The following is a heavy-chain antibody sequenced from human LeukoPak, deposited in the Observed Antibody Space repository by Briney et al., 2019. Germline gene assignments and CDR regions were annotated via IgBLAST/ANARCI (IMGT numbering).Heavy chain of an antibody. J-gene: IGHJ3*02. Sequence: VASVKVSCKASGYTFTGYYMHWVRQAPGPGLEWMGWINPNSSGTNYAQKFQGRVTVTRDTSISTAYLELSRLRSDDTAVYYCAREHGSGGKGIDIWGQGTMVTVSS. V-gene: IGHV1-2*02. CDR1: GYTFTGYY. CDR3: AREHGSGGKGIDI. CDR2: INPNSSGT. D-gene: IGHD3-10*01.